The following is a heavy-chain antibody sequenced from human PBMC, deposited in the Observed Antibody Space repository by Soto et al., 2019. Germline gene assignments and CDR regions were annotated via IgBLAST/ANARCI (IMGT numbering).Heavy chain of an antibody. V-gene: IGHV1-69*12. D-gene: IGHD5-12*01. J-gene: IGHJ2*01. CDR3: ARGNHRWLPLWYFDL. Sequence: QVQLVQSGAEVKKPGSSVKVSCKASGGTFSNYPISWVRQAPGQGLEWMGGIIPIFGTVNYAQKFQGRVTITGDESTSTAYMERSSLRSEDTAVYYCARGNHRWLPLWYFDLWGRGTLVTFSS. CDR2: IIPIFGTV. CDR1: GGTFSNYP.